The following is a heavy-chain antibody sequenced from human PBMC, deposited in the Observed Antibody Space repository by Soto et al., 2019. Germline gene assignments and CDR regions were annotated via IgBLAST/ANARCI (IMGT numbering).Heavy chain of an antibody. CDR3: APFTGWELYFDY. V-gene: IGHV2-5*02. D-gene: IGHD1-26*01. CDR1: GFSLSTTGVG. Sequence: QITLKESGPTLVKPTQTLTLTCTFSGFSLSTTGVGVGWIRQPPGKALEWLALIYWDDDERYSPSLKSRLTTXKXXSKNQVVLTMTNVDPVDTATYYCAPFTGWELYFDYWGQGSLVAVSS. J-gene: IGHJ4*02. CDR2: IYWDDDE.